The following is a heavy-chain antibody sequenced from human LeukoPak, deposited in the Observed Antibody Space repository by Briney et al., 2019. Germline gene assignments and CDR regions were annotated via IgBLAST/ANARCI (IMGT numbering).Heavy chain of an antibody. J-gene: IGHJ5*02. CDR3: ARGPLEWYLNWFDP. Sequence: EASVKVSCKASGGTFSSYAISWVRQAPGQGLEWMGGIIPIFGTANYAQKFQGRVTITADESTSTAYMELSSLRSEDTAVYYCARGPLEWYLNWFDPWGQGTLVTVSS. CDR2: IIPIFGTA. D-gene: IGHD3-3*01. CDR1: GGTFSSYA. V-gene: IGHV1-69*01.